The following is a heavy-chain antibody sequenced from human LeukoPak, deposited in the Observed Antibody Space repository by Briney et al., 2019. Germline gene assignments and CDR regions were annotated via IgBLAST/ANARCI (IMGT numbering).Heavy chain of an antibody. CDR2: INSDGSST. Sequence: GGTLRLSCAASGFTFRSYWMHWVRQAPGKGLVWVSRINSDGSSTTYAESVKGRFTISRDNAKNTLYLQMNSLRAEDTAVYYCAKDYEAFDIWGQGTMVTVSS. D-gene: IGHD4-17*01. V-gene: IGHV3-74*01. CDR3: AKDYEAFDI. CDR1: GFTFRSYW. J-gene: IGHJ3*02.